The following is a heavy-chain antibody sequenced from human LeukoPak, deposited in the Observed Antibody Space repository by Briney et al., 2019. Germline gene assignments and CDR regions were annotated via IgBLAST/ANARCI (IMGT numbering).Heavy chain of an antibody. CDR2: IYYSGST. CDR1: GGSISSSY. D-gene: IGHD5-24*01. Sequence: SETLSLTCTVSGGSISSSYWSWIRQPPGKGLEWIGYIYYSGSTNYNPSLKSRVTISVDTSKNQFSLKLSSVTAADTAVYYCARLLSRAYWFDPWGQGTLVTVSS. J-gene: IGHJ5*02. CDR3: ARLLSRAYWFDP. V-gene: IGHV4-59*01.